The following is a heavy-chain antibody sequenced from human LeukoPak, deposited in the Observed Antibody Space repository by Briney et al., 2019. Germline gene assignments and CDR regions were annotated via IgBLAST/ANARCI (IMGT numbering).Heavy chain of an antibody. D-gene: IGHD6-13*01. Sequence: GGSLRLSCAASGFTFSSYAMSWVRQAPGKGLEGVSAISGSGGSTYYADSVKGRFTISRDNSKNTLYLQMNSLRAEDTAVYYCASGIAAAGRFDYWGQGTLVTVSS. V-gene: IGHV3-23*01. J-gene: IGHJ4*02. CDR3: ASGIAAAGRFDY. CDR2: ISGSGGST. CDR1: GFTFSSYA.